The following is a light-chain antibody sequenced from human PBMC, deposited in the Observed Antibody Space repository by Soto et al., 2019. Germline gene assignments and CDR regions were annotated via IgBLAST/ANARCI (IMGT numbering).Light chain of an antibody. CDR3: QSYDSSLSGWV. CDR2: GNN. CDR1: SSNIGAGYY. J-gene: IGLJ3*02. Sequence: AVVTQPPSVSGAPGQRVTISCTGSSSNIGAGYYVQWYQQLPGTAPQLLIYGNNNRPSGVPDRFSGSNSGTSASLAITGLQAEDEAEYYCQSYDSSLSGWVFGGGTKVTVL. V-gene: IGLV1-40*01.